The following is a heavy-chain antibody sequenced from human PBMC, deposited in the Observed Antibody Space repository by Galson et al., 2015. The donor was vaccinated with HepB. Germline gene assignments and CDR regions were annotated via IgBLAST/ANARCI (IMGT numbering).Heavy chain of an antibody. D-gene: IGHD6-13*01. CDR2: INPDTGGT. CDR1: GYSFTDYF. V-gene: IGHV1-2*06. CDR3: ARSRRHTSSWFPSNQFDT. J-gene: IGHJ5*02. Sequence: SVKVSCKAFGYSFTDYFIHWVRQAPGQGLEWMGRINPDTGGTNYAQKFQGRVTVTRDTSLNTVFLEVRRLTSDDTALYYCARSRRHTSSWFPSNQFDTWGRGTLVSVSS.